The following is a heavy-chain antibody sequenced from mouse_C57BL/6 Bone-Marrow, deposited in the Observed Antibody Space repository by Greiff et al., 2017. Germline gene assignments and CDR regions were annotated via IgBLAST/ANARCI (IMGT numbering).Heavy chain of an antibody. J-gene: IGHJ4*01. Sequence: QVQLKQPGAGLVMPGASVKMSCKASGYTFTSYWLPWVKKRPGQGLEWIGKIHPNSGSTHYNEKFKSKATLTVDKYSSTAYMQLISLTSEDSAVYYCSRTVPLQASSYAMDYRAQVRSVSFS. CDR2: IHPNSGST. CDR3: SRTVPLQASSYAMDY. CDR1: GYTFTSYW. V-gene: IGHV1-64*01. D-gene: IGHD1-2*01.